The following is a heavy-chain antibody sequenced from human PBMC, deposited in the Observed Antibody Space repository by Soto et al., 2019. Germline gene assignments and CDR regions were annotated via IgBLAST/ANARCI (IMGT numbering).Heavy chain of an antibody. V-gene: IGHV1-69*01. CDR2: TLPFLGSS. CDR3: ARGGKFHSEDLWEASYSHGLDV. D-gene: IGHD1-26*01. J-gene: IGHJ6*02. Sequence: QVQLVQSGPEVKKPGSSVKVSCEASGGTFKKFAISWVRQAPGQGLEWMGGTLPFLGSSKYPQKFQGRVTTAADESATTTDMELTGLTSEDTAVYYCARGGKFHSEDLWEASYSHGLDVWGQGTTVTVSS. CDR1: GGTFKKFA.